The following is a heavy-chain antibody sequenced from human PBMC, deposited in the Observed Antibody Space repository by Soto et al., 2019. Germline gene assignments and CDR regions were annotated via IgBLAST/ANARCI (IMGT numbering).Heavy chain of an antibody. CDR3: VSAGTTSGGVYYFDY. D-gene: IGHD1-7*01. J-gene: IGHJ4*02. V-gene: IGHV3-72*01. CDR2: SRNKANGYTT. Sequence: GGSLRLSCAASGFTFSDHYMDWVRQAPGKGLEWVGRSRNKANGYTTEYAASVKGRFAISRDGSENSLYLQMNSLKTEDTAAYYCVSAGTTSGGVYYFDYWGQGSLVTVSS. CDR1: GFTFSDHY.